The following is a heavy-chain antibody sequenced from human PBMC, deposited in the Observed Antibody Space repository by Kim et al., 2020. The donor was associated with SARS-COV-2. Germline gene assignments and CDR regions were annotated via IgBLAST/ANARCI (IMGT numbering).Heavy chain of an antibody. D-gene: IGHD3-16*01. J-gene: IGHJ6*01. CDR3: AKGQNMLWTSHYGMDV. CDR1: GFTFTDYA. V-gene: IGHV3-30-3*01. CDR2: ISCDGSDK. Sequence: GGSLRLSCAASGFTFTDYAIHWVRQAPGKGLEWLAVISCDGSDKFYADSVKGRFTISRDDPKNTLYLEMNSLTTDDTAVYYCAKGQNMLWTSHYGMDVWGQGTPVTVSS.